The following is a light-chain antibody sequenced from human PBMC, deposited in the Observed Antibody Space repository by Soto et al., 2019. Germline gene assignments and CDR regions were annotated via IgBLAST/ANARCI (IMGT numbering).Light chain of an antibody. J-gene: IGKJ5*01. CDR1: QSVSSY. CDR3: QQRSNWPIT. Sequence: EIVLTQSPATLSLSPGERATLSCRASQSVSSYLAWYQQKPGQAPRLLINDASNRATGIPARFSGSGSGTDFTLTISSLEPEDFAVYYCQQRSNWPITFGKGTRLEIK. V-gene: IGKV3-11*01. CDR2: DAS.